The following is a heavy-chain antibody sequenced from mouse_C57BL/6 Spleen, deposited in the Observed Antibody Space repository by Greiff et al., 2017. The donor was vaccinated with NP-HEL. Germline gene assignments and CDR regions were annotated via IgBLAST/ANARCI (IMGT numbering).Heavy chain of an antibody. CDR3: TTIYYGSSYYFDY. CDR2: IDPGDDDT. J-gene: IGHJ2*01. Sequence: VQLQQSGAELVRPGASVKLSCTASGFNITDYYMTWVSQRPEQALEWIGMIDPGDDDTEYAPKFQGKATMTADTSSNTAYLQLSSLTSEDTAVYYCTTIYYGSSYYFDYWGQGTTLTVSS. CDR1: GFNITDYY. D-gene: IGHD1-1*01. V-gene: IGHV14-1*01.